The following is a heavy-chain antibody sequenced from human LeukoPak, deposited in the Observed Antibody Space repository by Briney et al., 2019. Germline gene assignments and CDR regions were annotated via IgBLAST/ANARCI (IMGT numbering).Heavy chain of an antibody. CDR3: ARTLLSYCGGDCYSHSFDV. J-gene: IGHJ3*01. V-gene: IGHV3-11*01. CDR2: ISGSSDTM. D-gene: IGHD2-21*02. CDR1: GLTFSDYY. Sequence: GGSLRLSCAVSGLTFSDYYMSWIRQAPGKGLEWVSYISGSSDTMDYADSVKGRFTISRDNAENTLYLQMNSLRAEDTAVYYCARTLLSYCGGDCYSHSFDVWDQGTLVAVSS.